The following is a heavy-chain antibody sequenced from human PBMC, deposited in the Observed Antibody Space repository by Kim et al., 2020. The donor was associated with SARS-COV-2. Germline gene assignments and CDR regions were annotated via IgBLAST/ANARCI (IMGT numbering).Heavy chain of an antibody. D-gene: IGHD2-15*01. Sequence: SNIYCADCVKSRFTISRDNAKNSLYLQMNSLRAEVTALYYCARSYVATVGFWGQGTLVTVSS. J-gene: IGHJ4*02. V-gene: IGHV3-11*01. CDR3: ARSYVATVGF. CDR2: SNI.